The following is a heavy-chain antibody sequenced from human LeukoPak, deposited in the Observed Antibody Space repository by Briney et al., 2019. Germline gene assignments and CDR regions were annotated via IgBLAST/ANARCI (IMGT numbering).Heavy chain of an antibody. J-gene: IGHJ4*02. Sequence: PGGSLRLSCVASGFTFSSYAMRWVRQAPGKGLEWVAVISYDGSNKYYADSVKGRFTISRDNSKDTLYLQMNSLRAEDTAVYYCARDMDYWGQGTLVTVSS. CDR3: ARDMDY. V-gene: IGHV3-30-3*01. CDR2: ISYDGSNK. CDR1: GFTFSSYA.